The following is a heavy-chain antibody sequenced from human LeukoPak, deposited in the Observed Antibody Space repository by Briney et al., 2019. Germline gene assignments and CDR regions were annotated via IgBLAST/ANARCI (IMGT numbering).Heavy chain of an antibody. Sequence: ASVKVSSKASGYTFTSYGISWVRQAPGQGLEWMGWISAYNGNTNYAQKLQGRVTMTTDTSTSTAYMELRSLRSDDTAVYYCARGVRGYDILTGYSDWGQGTLVTVSS. J-gene: IGHJ4*02. CDR2: ISAYNGNT. CDR3: ARGVRGYDILTGYSD. V-gene: IGHV1-18*04. D-gene: IGHD3-9*01. CDR1: GYTFTSYG.